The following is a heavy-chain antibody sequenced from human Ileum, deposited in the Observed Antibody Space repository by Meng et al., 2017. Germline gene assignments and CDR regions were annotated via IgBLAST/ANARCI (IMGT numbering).Heavy chain of an antibody. CDR1: GYIFSDYN. V-gene: IGHV1-2*02. D-gene: IGHD3-10*01. J-gene: IGHJ4*02. CDR3: ARDINGDRLGNIDL. Sequence: ASVKVSCKASGYIFSDYNKQWIRQAPGQGREWMGWINPKSGSTNYAQKFQGRIKVTRDTSITTAYMELSGLTYDDTAVYYCARDINGDRLGNIDLWGQGTLVTVSS. CDR2: INPKSGST.